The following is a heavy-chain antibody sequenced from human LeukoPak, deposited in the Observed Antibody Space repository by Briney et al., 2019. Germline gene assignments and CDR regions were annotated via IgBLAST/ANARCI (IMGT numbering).Heavy chain of an antibody. CDR2: INTNTGNP. J-gene: IGHJ6*03. CDR1: GGTFSSYA. Sequence: GASVKVSCKASGGTFSSYAISWVRQAPGQGLEWMGWINTNTGNPTYAQGFTGRFVFSLDTSVSTAYLQISSLKAEDTAVYYCARTIAVGTLWYYYYYYMDVWGKGTTVTVSS. V-gene: IGHV7-4-1*02. D-gene: IGHD6-19*01. CDR3: ARTIAVGTLWYYYYYYMDV.